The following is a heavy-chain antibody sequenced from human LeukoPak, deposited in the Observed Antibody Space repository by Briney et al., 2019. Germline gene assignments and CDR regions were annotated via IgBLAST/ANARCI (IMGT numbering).Heavy chain of an antibody. CDR1: GGTFSSYA. CDR2: IIPILGIA. Sequence: SVKVSCKASGGTFSSYAISWVRQAPGQGLEWMGRIIPILGIANYAQKFQGRVTITADKSTSTAYMELSSLRSEDTAVYYCARMDIVVAGGGATAAFDIWGQGTMVTVSS. J-gene: IGHJ3*02. D-gene: IGHD2-2*03. CDR3: ARMDIVVAGGGATAAFDI. V-gene: IGHV1-69*04.